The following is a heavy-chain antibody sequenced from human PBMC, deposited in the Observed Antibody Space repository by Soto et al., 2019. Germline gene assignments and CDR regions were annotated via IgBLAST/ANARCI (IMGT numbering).Heavy chain of an antibody. D-gene: IGHD5-12*01. CDR3: AKDSGYDHTE. J-gene: IGHJ4*02. CDR1: GFTFGSSG. CDR2: LSGSGGST. V-gene: IGHV3-23*01. Sequence: EVQLLESGGGLVQPGGSLRLSCAASGFTFGSSGMSWVRQAPGKGLEWISGLSGSGGSTYYADSVKGRFTISRDTSKSKLYLQMHSLRVEDAHVYYCAKDSGYDHTEWGQGTLVTVSS.